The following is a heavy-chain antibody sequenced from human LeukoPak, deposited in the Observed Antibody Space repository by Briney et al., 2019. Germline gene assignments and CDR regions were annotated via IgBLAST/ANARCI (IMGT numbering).Heavy chain of an antibody. D-gene: IGHD3-22*01. V-gene: IGHV4-59*06. CDR3: ARDTEIATNYYDSSGYHAFDI. CDR1: GGSISSYY. CDR2: IYYSGST. J-gene: IGHJ3*02. Sequence: SETLSLTCTVSGGSISSYYWSWIRQPPGKGLEWIGYIYYSGSTYYNPSLKSRVTISVDTSKNQFSLKLSSVTAADTAVYYCARDTEIATNYYDSSGYHAFDIWGQGTMVTVSS.